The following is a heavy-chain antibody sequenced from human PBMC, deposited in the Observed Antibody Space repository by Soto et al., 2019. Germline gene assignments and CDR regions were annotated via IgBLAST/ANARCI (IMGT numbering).Heavy chain of an antibody. D-gene: IGHD6-6*01. CDR3: AKDSSSSGHFDY. J-gene: IGHJ4*02. V-gene: IGHV3-30*18. CDR2: ISYDGSNK. CDR1: GFPFSSYG. Sequence: SLRLSCAASGFPFSSYGMHWVRQAPGKGLEWVAVISYDGSNKYYADSVKGRFTISRDNSKNTLYLQMNSLRAEDTAVYYCAKDSSSSGHFDYWGQGTLVTVSS.